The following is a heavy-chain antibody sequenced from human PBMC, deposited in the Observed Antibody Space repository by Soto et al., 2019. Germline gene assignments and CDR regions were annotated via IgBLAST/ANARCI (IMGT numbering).Heavy chain of an antibody. J-gene: IGHJ6*02. V-gene: IGHV3-53*04. CDR3: ARDAPYYYASRMDV. CDR2: LHSGGDT. Sequence: EVQLVESGGGLVQPGGSLRLSCAASGIPVSSNYMTWVRQAPGKGLEWVSVLHSGGDTYYANSVKGRVTISRHDSTNTLFLQISSLTPEDTAVYYCARDAPYYYASRMDVWGQGTTFTVSS. CDR1: GIPVSSNY. D-gene: IGHD3-10*01.